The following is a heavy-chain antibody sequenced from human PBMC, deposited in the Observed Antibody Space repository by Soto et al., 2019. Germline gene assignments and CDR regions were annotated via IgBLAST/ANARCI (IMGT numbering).Heavy chain of an antibody. D-gene: IGHD3-3*01. J-gene: IGHJ4*02. V-gene: IGHV3-9*01. CDR3: AKAPGGYYDFWSGYPFDY. CDR1: GFTFDDYA. CDR2: ISWNSGSI. Sequence: EVQLVESGGGLVQPGRSLRLSCAASGFTFDDYAMHWVRQAPGKGLEWVSGISWNSGSIGYADSVKGRFTISRDNAKNSLYLQMNSLRAEDTALYYCAKAPGGYYDFWSGYPFDYWGQGTLVTVPS.